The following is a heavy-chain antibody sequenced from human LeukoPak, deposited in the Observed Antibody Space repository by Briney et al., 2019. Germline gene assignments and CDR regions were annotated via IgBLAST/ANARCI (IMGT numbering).Heavy chain of an antibody. CDR3: ARGCRCACRGIDY. J-gene: IGHJ4*02. CDR2: ITSNGGST. Sequence: PGGSLRLSCAASGFTFSNYVMHWVRQPPGKGLEYVSAITSNGGSTYYADSVNGRFTISRDNSKNTLYLQMGSLRGEDMAVYYCARGCRCACRGIDYWGQGTLVTVSS. V-gene: IGHV3-64*02. D-gene: IGHD2-15*01. CDR1: GFTFSNYV.